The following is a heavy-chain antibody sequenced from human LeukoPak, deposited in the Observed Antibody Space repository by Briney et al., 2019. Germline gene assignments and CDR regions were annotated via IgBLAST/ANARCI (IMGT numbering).Heavy chain of an antibody. D-gene: IGHD1-26*01. J-gene: IGHJ4*02. CDR2: MNPKSGNT. CDR1: GYTFTTYG. CDR3: ARVWGAIDY. V-gene: IGHV1-8*02. Sequence: GASVKVSCKASGYTFTTYGISWVRQATGQGLEWMGWMNPKSGNTGSAQRFQGRVTMTRDTSISTAYMELSSLRSEDTAVYYCARVWGAIDYWGQGTLVTVSS.